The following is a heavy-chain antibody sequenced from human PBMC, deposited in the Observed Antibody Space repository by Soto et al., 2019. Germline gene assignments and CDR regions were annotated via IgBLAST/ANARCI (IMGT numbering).Heavy chain of an antibody. CDR3: ARHVVESLSFGDSLHNFAY. CDR1: GGSISNYY. V-gene: IGHV4-59*08. D-gene: IGHD3-10*01. J-gene: IGHJ4*01. Sequence: SETLSLTCTVSGGSISNYYWSWIRQPPGKGLEWIGYFYYTGITNYNPSLKSRISMSVDTSKNQFSLKLSSVTAADTAVYYCARHVVESLSFGDSLHNFAYWGHGTLVPGSA. CDR2: FYYTGIT.